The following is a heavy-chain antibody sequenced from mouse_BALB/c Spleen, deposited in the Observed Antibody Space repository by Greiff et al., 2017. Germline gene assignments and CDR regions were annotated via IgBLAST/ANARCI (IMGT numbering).Heavy chain of an antibody. Sequence: QVQLQQSGAELMKPGASVKISCKATGYTFSSYWIEWVKQRPGHGLEWIGEILPGSGSTNYNEKFKGKATFTADTSSNTAYMQLSSLTSEDSAVYYCAKRGPYYDYLFAYWGQGTLVTVSA. CDR1: GYTFSSYW. CDR3: AKRGPYYDYLFAY. D-gene: IGHD2-4*01. V-gene: IGHV1-9*01. J-gene: IGHJ3*01. CDR2: ILPGSGST.